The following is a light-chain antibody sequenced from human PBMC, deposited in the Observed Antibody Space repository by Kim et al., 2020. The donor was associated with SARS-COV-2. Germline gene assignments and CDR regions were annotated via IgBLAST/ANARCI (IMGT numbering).Light chain of an antibody. CDR3: QQYNTYLLT. V-gene: IGKV1-5*03. Sequence: DIQMTQSPSTLSASVGDRVTITCRASQSISTWLAWYQQRPGKAPELLIYQASRLHTGVSSRFSGSGSGTEFTLTISSLQPDDFATYYCQQYNTYLLTFGGGTKVDIK. CDR1: QSISTW. J-gene: IGKJ4*01. CDR2: QAS.